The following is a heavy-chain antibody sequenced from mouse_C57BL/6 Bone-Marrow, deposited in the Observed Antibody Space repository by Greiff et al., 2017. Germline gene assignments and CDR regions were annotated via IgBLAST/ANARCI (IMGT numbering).Heavy chain of an antibody. CDR3: TRGDGYYVAWFAY. CDR2: IDPETGGT. J-gene: IGHJ3*01. Sequence: VQLQQSGAELVRPGASVTLSCKASGYTFTDYEMHWVKQTPVHGLEWIGAIDPETGGTAYNQKFKGKAILTADKSSSTAYMELRSLTSEDSAVYYCTRGDGYYVAWFAYWGQGTLVTVSA. D-gene: IGHD2-3*01. V-gene: IGHV1-15*01. CDR1: GYTFTDYE.